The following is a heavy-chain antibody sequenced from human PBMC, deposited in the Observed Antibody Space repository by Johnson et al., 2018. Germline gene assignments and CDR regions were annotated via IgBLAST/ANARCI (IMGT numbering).Heavy chain of an antibody. D-gene: IGHD3-10*01. CDR1: GGTFSSYA. CDR3: ARGSGVRGVILSIHAFDI. CDR2: IIPIFGTA. Sequence: QVQLVQSGAEVKKPGSSVKVSCKASGGTFSSYAISWVRQAPGQGLEWMGGIIPIFGTANYAQKFQGRVTITADESTSTAYMGLSSLRSEDTAVYYCARGSGVRGVILSIHAFDIWGQGTMVTVSS. J-gene: IGHJ3*02. V-gene: IGHV1-69*12.